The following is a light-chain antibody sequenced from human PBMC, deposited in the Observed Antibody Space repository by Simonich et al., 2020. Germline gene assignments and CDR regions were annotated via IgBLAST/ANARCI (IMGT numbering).Light chain of an antibody. CDR2: AVS. V-gene: IGKV2D-29*02. CDR3: MQSIQLPLT. CDR1: QSLLHSDGKTY. J-gene: IGKJ4*01. Sequence: DIVMTQTPLSLSVTPGQPASISCKSSQSLLHSDGKTYLYWYLQKPGQSPQLLIYAVSNRFAGVPGRFSGSGSGTDFTLKISRVEAEDVGVYYCMQSIQLPLTFGGGTKVEIK.